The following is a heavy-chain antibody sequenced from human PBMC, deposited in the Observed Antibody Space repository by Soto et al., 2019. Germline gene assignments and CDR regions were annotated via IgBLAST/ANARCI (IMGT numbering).Heavy chain of an antibody. CDR1: GGSISSSSYY. J-gene: IGHJ6*02. CDR2: IYYSGST. Sequence: PSETLSLTCTVSGGSISSSSYYWGWIRQPPGKGLEWIGSIYYSGSTYYNPSLKSRVTISVDTSKNQFSLKLSSVTAADTAVYYCARLRLAGGWYSRDYYYGMDVWGQGTTVT. V-gene: IGHV4-39*01. D-gene: IGHD6-19*01. CDR3: ARLRLAGGWYSRDYYYGMDV.